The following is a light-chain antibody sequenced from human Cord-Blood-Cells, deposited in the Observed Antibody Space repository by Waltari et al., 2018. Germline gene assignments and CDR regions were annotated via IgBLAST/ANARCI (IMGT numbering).Light chain of an antibody. J-gene: IGKJ1*01. CDR2: GAS. CDR1: QSVSSSY. CDR3: QQYGSSRT. V-gene: IGKV3-20*01. Sequence: EIVLTQSPGTLSLSPGESATLSCRASQSVSSSYLAWYQQKPGQAPRLLIYGASSRATCIPDRFSGSGSGTDFTLTISRLEPEDFAVYYCQQYGSSRTFGQGTKVEIK.